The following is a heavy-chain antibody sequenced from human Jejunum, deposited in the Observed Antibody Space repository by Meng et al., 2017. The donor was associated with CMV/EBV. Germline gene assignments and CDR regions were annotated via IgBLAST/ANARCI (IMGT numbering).Heavy chain of an antibody. J-gene: IGHJ4*02. CDR3: TTGRAH. V-gene: IGHV3-15*01. CDR1: GFSFPDAW. Sequence: GQRVESGGGLIKPGGSLRLSCAASGFSFPDAWMSWVRQAPGKGLEWVGRIKAKSDGGTTEYPAPVKGRFTISRDDSKNTLFLQMNSLKTEDTAVYYCTTGRAHWGQGTLVTVSS. CDR2: IKAKSDGGTT.